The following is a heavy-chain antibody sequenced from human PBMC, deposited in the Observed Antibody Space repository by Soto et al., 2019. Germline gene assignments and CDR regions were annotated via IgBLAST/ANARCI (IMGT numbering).Heavy chain of an antibody. J-gene: IGHJ4*02. CDR3: ARAVAVAAVFDY. Sequence: QVQLVQSGAEEKKPGASVKVSCKASGYTFTGYAMHWVRQAPGQRLEWMGWINAGNGNTKYSQKFQGRVTITRDTSASTAYMELSSLRSEDTAVYSCARAVAVAAVFDYWGQGTLVTVSS. CDR2: INAGNGNT. V-gene: IGHV1-3*05. CDR1: GYTFTGYA. D-gene: IGHD6-19*01.